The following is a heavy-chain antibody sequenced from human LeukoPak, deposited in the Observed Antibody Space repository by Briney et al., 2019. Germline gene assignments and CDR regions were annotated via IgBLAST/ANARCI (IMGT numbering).Heavy chain of an antibody. CDR2: IGGSGGKT. CDR1: GFIFSKYT. CDR3: AKTNYFDSSGDKPYTTHFDY. D-gene: IGHD3-22*01. Sequence: AGGSLRLSCAASGFIFSKYTMSWVRQAPGKGLEWVSAIGGSGGKTFYAESVKGRFTISRDISKNTLFLQRDSLRAEDTAIYYCAKTNYFDSSGDKPYTTHFDYWGQGTLVTVSS. J-gene: IGHJ4*02. V-gene: IGHV3-23*01.